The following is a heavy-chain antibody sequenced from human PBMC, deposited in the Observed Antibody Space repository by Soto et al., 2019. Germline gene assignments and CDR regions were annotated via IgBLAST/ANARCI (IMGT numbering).Heavy chain of an antibody. Sequence: ASVKVSCKASGYTFTSYAMHWVRQAPGQRLEWMGWINAGNGNTKYSQKFQGRVTITRDTSASTAYMELRSLRSDDTAVYYCARGTTYSSGWYSEDYYYYGMDVWGQGTTVTVSS. CDR2: INAGNGNT. CDR3: ARGTTYSSGWYSEDYYYYGMDV. CDR1: GYTFTSYA. D-gene: IGHD6-19*01. J-gene: IGHJ6*02. V-gene: IGHV1-3*01.